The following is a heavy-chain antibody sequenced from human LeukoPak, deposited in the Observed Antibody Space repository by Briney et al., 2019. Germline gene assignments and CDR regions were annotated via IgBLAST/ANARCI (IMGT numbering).Heavy chain of an antibody. CDR2: IYPGDSDT. Sequence: GESLKISCKGSGYSFTSYWIGWVRQMPGKGLEWMGIIYPGDSDTRYSPSFQGQVTISADKSISTAYLQWSSLKASDTAMYYCARQLIGSSWQHYFDYWGQGTLVTVSS. CDR3: ARQLIGSSWQHYFDY. J-gene: IGHJ4*02. D-gene: IGHD6-13*01. CDR1: GYSFTSYW. V-gene: IGHV5-51*01.